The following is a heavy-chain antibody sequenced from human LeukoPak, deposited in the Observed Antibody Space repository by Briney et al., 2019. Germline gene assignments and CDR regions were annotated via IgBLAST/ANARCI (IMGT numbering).Heavy chain of an antibody. D-gene: IGHD2-21*01. CDR1: GGSISSSSYY. V-gene: IGHV4-39*01. CDR2: IYYSGST. CDR3: ARRTTYYGWRPSESPSCFDY. J-gene: IGHJ4*02. Sequence: PSETLSLTCTVSGGSISSSSYYWGWIHQSPGKGLEWIGSIYYSGSTYYNPSLKSRVTISVDTSKNQFSLKLSSVTAADTAVYYCARRTTYYGWRPSESPSCFDYWGQGVLVTVSS.